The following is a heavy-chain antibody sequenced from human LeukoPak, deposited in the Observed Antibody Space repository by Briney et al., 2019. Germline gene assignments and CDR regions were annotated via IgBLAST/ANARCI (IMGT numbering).Heavy chain of an antibody. J-gene: IGHJ4*02. CDR3: ARDSDGSGILGN. V-gene: IGHV3-23*01. D-gene: IGHD3-10*01. CDR2: ISGSGGST. Sequence: GGSLRLSCADSGFTFSSYAMSCVRQAPGKGLEWVSAISGSGGSTYYADSVKGRFTISRDNSKNTLYLQMNGLRAEDTAVYYCARDSDGSGILGNWGQGTLVTVSS. CDR1: GFTFSSYA.